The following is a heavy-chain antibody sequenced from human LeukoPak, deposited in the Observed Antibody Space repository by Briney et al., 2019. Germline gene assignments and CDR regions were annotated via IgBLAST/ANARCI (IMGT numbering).Heavy chain of an antibody. J-gene: IGHJ4*02. Sequence: SETLSLTCTVSGGSISSYYWSWIRQPPGKGLEWIGYIYYSGSTNYNPSLKGRVTISVDTSKNQFSLKLSSVTAADTAVYYCARDKVATASDWGQGTLVTVST. CDR2: IYYSGST. V-gene: IGHV4-59*01. CDR3: ARDKVATASD. CDR1: GGSISSYY. D-gene: IGHD5-12*01.